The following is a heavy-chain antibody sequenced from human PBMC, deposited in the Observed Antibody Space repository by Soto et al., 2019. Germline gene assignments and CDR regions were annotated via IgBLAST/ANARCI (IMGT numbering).Heavy chain of an antibody. CDR3: ARGGVSTRTFDY. V-gene: IGHV5-51*01. Sequence: PGESLKISCKGSGYNFAGYWIAWVRQMPGKGLELMGIIYPSDSDTRYRPSFQGQVTISADKSISSAYLQWSSLRASDTAMYYCARGGVSTRTFDYWGQGTPVTVAS. D-gene: IGHD3-3*01. J-gene: IGHJ4*02. CDR2: IYPSDSDT. CDR1: GYNFAGYW.